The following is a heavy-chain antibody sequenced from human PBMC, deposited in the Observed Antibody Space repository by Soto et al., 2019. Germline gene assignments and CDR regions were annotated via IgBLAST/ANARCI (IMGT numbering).Heavy chain of an antibody. CDR3: ASRWGTYFDY. Sequence: QVQLQESGPGLVKPSETLSLTCTVSGGSISSYYWSWIRQPPGKGLEWIGYIYYSGSTNYNPTLQRRVTISVDTSKNQFSLKLSSVTAADTAVYYFASRWGTYFDYWGQGTLVTVSS. D-gene: IGHD7-27*01. J-gene: IGHJ4*02. CDR1: GGSISSYY. V-gene: IGHV4-59*01. CDR2: IYYSGST.